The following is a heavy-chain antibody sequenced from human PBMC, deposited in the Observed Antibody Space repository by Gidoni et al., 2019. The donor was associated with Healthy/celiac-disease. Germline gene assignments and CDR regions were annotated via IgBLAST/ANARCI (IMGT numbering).Heavy chain of an antibody. CDR3: ATDLDYYDSSGYRVDAFDI. D-gene: IGHD3-22*01. Sequence: VKKPGASVKVSCKASGYTLTELSMHWVRRAPGKGLEWMGGFGPEDGETIYEQGFKGKVTMTEDPSTDTAYMELSRLRSEDTAVYYCATDLDYYDSSGYRVDAFDIWGQGTMVTVSS. J-gene: IGHJ3*02. CDR1: GYTLTELS. CDR2: FGPEDGET. V-gene: IGHV1-24*01.